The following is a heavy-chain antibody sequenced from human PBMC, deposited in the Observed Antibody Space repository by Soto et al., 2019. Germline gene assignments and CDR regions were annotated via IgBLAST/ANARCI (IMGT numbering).Heavy chain of an antibody. Sequence: EVQLLESGGGLVQPGGSLRLACAASGFSFNFYAMVWVGQAPGKGLEWVSVISARGGRSYFAVSVKGRFTISRDNSKNVLSMEMNNLRAEDTATYFCAKRSNEYSASVDRWGQGTLVLVSS. D-gene: IGHD5-12*01. CDR2: ISARGGRS. J-gene: IGHJ5*02. CDR3: AKRSNEYSASVDR. CDR1: GFSFNFYA. V-gene: IGHV3-23*01.